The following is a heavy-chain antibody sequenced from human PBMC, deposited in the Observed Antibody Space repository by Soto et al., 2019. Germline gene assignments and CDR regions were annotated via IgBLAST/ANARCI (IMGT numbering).Heavy chain of an antibody. CDR1: DGSISSYY. CDR3: AREQWLVRNSYYYYYGMDV. V-gene: IGHV4-59*12. J-gene: IGHJ6*02. CDR2: IYYSGST. D-gene: IGHD6-19*01. Sequence: SETLSLTCTVSDGSISSYYWSWIRQPPGKGLEWIGYIYYSGSTNYNPSLKSRVTISVDTSKNQFSLKLSSVTAADTAVYYCAREQWLVRNSYYYYYGMDVWGQGTTVTVSS.